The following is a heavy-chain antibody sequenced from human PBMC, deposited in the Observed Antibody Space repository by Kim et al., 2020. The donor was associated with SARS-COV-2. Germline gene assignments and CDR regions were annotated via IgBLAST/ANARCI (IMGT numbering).Heavy chain of an antibody. Sequence: WYNDYAVSVKSRITINPDTSKNQFSLQLNSVTPEDTAVYYCARDYDYFDYWGQGTLVTVSS. CDR3: ARDYDYFDY. D-gene: IGHD3-16*01. CDR2: WYN. J-gene: IGHJ4*02. V-gene: IGHV6-1*01.